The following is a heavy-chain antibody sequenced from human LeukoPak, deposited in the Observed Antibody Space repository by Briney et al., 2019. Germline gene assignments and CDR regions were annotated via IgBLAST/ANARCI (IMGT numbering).Heavy chain of an antibody. CDR1: GGSVGSGGYY. J-gene: IGHJ6*03. D-gene: IGHD1-26*01. CDR3: ARASSGSYSGPIYYYYYLDV. Sequence: SQTLSLTCTVSGGSVGSGGYYWSWIRQPPGKGLEWIGCLYHSGSTYYNPSLKSRVSISLDTPKNPFSLKLSSVTAADTAVYYCARASSGSYSGPIYYYYYLDVWGKGTTVTVSS. CDR2: LYHSGST. V-gene: IGHV4-30-4*08.